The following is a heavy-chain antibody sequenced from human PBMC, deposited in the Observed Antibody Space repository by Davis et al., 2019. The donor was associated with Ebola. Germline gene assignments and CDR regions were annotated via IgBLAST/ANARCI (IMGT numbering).Heavy chain of an antibody. V-gene: IGHV3-64*02. J-gene: IGHJ3*01. CDR2: ISSNGGST. D-gene: IGHD2-2*02. CDR1: GFTFRDYA. Sequence: GESLKISCAASGFTFRDYALHWVRQAPGKGLEYVSAISSNGGSTYYADSVKGRFTISRDNSKNTLYLQMNSLRAEDTAVYYCARQYCSDTTCYTDAFDVWGQGTWVTVSS. CDR3: ARQYCSDTTCYTDAFDV.